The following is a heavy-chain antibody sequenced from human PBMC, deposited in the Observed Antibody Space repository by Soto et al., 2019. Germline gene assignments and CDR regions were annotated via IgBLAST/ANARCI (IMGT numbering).Heavy chain of an antibody. CDR2: IKSKNDGGTT. J-gene: IGHJ6*03. CDR3: TPDIGEPPTWYYYMDV. D-gene: IGHD3-10*01. V-gene: IGHV3-15*01. Sequence: GGSLRLSCAASGFTFSNAWMSWVRQAPGKGLEWVGRIKSKNDGGTTDYAAPVKGRFTISRDNSKNTLNLQMNSLKTEDTAVYYCTPDIGEPPTWYYYMDVWGKGTTVTVSS. CDR1: GFTFSNAW.